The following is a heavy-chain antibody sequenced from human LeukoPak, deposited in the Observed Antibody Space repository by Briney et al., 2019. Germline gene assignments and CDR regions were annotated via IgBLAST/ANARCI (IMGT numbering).Heavy chain of an antibody. Sequence: PGGSLRLSWAASGFTFSSYGMHWVRQAPAKGLEWVAIISYDGTNKYYGDSVKGRFTISRDNSKNTLYLQMNSLRVEDTAVYYCAKDTDYGDHTVDYWGQGTLVTVSS. CDR2: ISYDGTNK. V-gene: IGHV3-30*18. CDR1: GFTFSSYG. J-gene: IGHJ4*02. CDR3: AKDTDYGDHTVDY. D-gene: IGHD4-17*01.